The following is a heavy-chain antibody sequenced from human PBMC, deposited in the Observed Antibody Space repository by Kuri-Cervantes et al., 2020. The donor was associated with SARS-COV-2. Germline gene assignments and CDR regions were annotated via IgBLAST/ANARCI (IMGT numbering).Heavy chain of an antibody. D-gene: IGHD3/OR15-3a*01. J-gene: IGHJ4*02. V-gene: IGHV1-69*08. Sequence: SVKVSCKASESPFGTYTINWVRQAAGQGLEWMGTIFPIFGTMTYAQKFQGRVTITADMSTSTAYLDLTSLRSEDTAVYYCARDRVSGLYYFDSWGQGTVVTVSS. CDR3: ARDRVSGLYYFDS. CDR2: IFPIFGTM. CDR1: ESPFGTYT.